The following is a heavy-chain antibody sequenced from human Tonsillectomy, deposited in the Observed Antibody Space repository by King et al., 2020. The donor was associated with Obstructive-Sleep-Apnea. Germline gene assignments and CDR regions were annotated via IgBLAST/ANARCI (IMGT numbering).Heavy chain of an antibody. CDR2: IYYSGSS. J-gene: IGHJ5*01. CDR1: GGSIGSYY. D-gene: IGHD3-10*01. V-gene: IGHV4-59*01. CDR3: ARAPYGSGIIDWFDS. Sequence: QLQESGPGLVKPSETLSLTCTVSGGSIGSYYWSWIRQPPGKGLEWIGYIYYSGSSNYNPSLKSRVTISVDTSKNQFSLKLSSVTAADTAVYYCARAPYGSGIIDWFDSWGQGALVTVSS.